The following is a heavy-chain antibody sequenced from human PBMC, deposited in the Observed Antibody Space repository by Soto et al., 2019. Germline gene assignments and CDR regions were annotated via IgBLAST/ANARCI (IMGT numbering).Heavy chain of an antibody. CDR2: INDVGSST. Sequence: GGSLRLSCAASGFTFSSYWMHWVRQAPGKGRVWVSRINDVGSSTNYADSVKGRFTISRDNAKSTLYLQMNSLRAEDTAVYYCARATTSESYYNVLDYWGQGTLVTVSS. D-gene: IGHD3-10*01. J-gene: IGHJ4*02. V-gene: IGHV3-74*01. CDR1: GFTFSSYW. CDR3: ARATTSESYYNVLDY.